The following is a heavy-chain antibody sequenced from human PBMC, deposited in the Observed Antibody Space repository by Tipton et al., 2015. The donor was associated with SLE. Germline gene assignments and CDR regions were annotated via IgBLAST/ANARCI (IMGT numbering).Heavy chain of an antibody. V-gene: IGHV4-4*07. D-gene: IGHD1-26*01. CDR2: IHSSGST. J-gene: IGHJ2*01. CDR3: ARARGSYQGYWYFDL. Sequence: TLSLTCTVFGGSISSYYWSWIRQPAGKGLEWIGQIHSSGSTSYNPSLKSRVTISVDTSKNQFSLKLSSVTAADTAVYYCARARGSYQGYWYFDLWGRGTLVTVSS. CDR1: GGSISSYY.